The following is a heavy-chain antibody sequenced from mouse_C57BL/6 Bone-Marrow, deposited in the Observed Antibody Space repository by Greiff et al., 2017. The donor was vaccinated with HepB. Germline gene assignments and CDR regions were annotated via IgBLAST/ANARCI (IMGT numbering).Heavy chain of an antibody. CDR1: GFTFSSYA. D-gene: IGHD1-1*01. CDR3: TRDYYGSPGWYFDV. V-gene: IGHV5-9-1*02. Sequence: EVKLEESGEGLVKPGGSLKLSCAASGFTFSSYAMSWVRQTPEKRLEWVAYISSGGDYIYYADTVKGRFTISRDNARNTLYLQMSSLKSEDTAMYYCTRDYYGSPGWYFDVWGTGTTVTVSS. J-gene: IGHJ1*03. CDR2: ISSGGDYI.